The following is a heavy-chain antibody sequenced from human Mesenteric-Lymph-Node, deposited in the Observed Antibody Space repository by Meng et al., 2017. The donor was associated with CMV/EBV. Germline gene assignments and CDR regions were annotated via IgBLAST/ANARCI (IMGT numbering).Heavy chain of an antibody. CDR1: GGSLSGYY. CDR3: ARAPYYDFWSGYYETCFDY. V-gene: IGHV4-34*01. D-gene: IGHD3-3*01. CDR2: INHSGST. J-gene: IGHJ4*02. Sequence: GSLRLSCAVYGGSLSGYYWSWIRQPPGKGLEWIGEINHSGSTNYNPSLKSRVTISVDTSKNQFSLKLSSVTAADTAVYYCARAPYYDFWSGYYETCFDYWGQGTLVTVSS.